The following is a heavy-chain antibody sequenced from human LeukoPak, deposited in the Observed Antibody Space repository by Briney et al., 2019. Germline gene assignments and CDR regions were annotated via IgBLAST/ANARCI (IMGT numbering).Heavy chain of an antibody. CDR1: GYTFTSYD. CDR3: ARGGLSRNWKLRRFDY. CDR2: MNPNSGNT. J-gene: IGHJ4*02. Sequence: ASVKVSCKASGYTFTSYDINWVRQATGQGLEWMGWMNPNSGNTDYAQKFQGRVTMTRNTSISTAYMELSSLRSEDTAVYYCARGGLSRNWKLRRFDYWGQGTLVTVSS. D-gene: IGHD1-20*01. V-gene: IGHV1-8*01.